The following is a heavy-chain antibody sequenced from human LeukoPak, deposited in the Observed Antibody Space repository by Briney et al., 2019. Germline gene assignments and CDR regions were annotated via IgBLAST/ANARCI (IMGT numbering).Heavy chain of an antibody. CDR3: ARDRSGVVTTSMDV. V-gene: IGHV1-69*13. J-gene: IGHJ6*03. CDR1: GGTFSNYA. CDR2: IIPIFGTA. Sequence: GASVKVSCKASGGTFSNYALSWVRQAPGQGLEWMGGIIPIFGTANYAQKFQGRVTITADESTSTAYMELSSLRSEDTAVYYCARDRSGVVTTSMDVWGKGTTVTVSS. D-gene: IGHD3-3*01.